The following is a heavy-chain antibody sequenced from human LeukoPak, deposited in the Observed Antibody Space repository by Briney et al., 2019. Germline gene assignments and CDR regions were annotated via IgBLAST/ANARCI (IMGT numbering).Heavy chain of an antibody. D-gene: IGHD3-9*01. Sequence: ASVKVSCKASGYTFTSYAMHWVRQAPGQRLEWMGWINAGNGNTKYSQKFQGRVTIARDTSASTAYMELSSLRSEDTAVYYCARDHDILTGCLFDYWGQGTLVTVSS. CDR2: INAGNGNT. J-gene: IGHJ4*02. V-gene: IGHV1-3*01. CDR1: GYTFTSYA. CDR3: ARDHDILTGCLFDY.